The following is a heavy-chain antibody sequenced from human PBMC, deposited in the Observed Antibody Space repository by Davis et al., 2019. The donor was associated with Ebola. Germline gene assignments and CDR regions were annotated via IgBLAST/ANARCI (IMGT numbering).Heavy chain of an antibody. Sequence: GESLKISCAASGFTFSSYWMSWVRQAPGKGLEWVANIKQDGSEKYYVDSVKGRFTISRDNAKNSLYLQMNSLKASDTAIYYCARGDFLAAAGYYFDYWGQGTLVTVSS. CDR1: GFTFSSYW. J-gene: IGHJ4*02. V-gene: IGHV3-7*03. D-gene: IGHD6-13*01. CDR3: ARGDFLAAAGYYFDY. CDR2: IKQDGSEK.